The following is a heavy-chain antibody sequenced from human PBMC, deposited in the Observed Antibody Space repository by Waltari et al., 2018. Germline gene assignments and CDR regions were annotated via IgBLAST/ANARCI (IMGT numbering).Heavy chain of an antibody. CDR2: IYYSGST. Sequence: QVQLRESGPGLVKPSETLSLTCTVSGGSISSYYWSWIRQPPGKGLEWIGYIYYSGSTNYNPSLKSRVTISVDTSKNQFSLKLSSVTAADTAVYYYARTGPLYYFDYWGQGTLVTVSS. CDR3: ARTGPLYYFDY. CDR1: GGSISSYY. V-gene: IGHV4-59*01. J-gene: IGHJ4*02.